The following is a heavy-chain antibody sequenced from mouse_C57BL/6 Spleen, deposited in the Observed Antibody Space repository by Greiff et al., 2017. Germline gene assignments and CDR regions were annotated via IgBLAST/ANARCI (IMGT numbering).Heavy chain of an antibody. Sequence: EVHLVESGGGLVQPGGSLKLSCAASGFTFSDYYMYWVRQTPEKRLEWVAYISNGGGSTYYPDTVKGRFTISRDNAKNTLYLQMSRLKSEDTAMYYCARQYSNYSYYAMDYWGQGTSVTVSS. D-gene: IGHD2-5*01. CDR2: ISNGGGST. J-gene: IGHJ4*01. V-gene: IGHV5-12*01. CDR1: GFTFSDYY. CDR3: ARQYSNYSYYAMDY.